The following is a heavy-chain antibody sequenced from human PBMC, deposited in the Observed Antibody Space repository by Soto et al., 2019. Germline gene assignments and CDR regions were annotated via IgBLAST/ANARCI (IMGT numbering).Heavy chain of an antibody. CDR2: ISSNGENT. Sequence: GGSLRLSCAASRFTSGYHAMNWVRQAPGKGLEWVSTISSNGENTHYADSVKGRFIISSDNSSNTVALQMNSLRAEDTAVYYCARESGLQAAAGTLDYWGHGTLVTVSS. CDR3: ARESGLQAAAGTLDY. J-gene: IGHJ4*01. V-gene: IGHV3-23*01. D-gene: IGHD6-13*01. CDR1: RFTSGYHA.